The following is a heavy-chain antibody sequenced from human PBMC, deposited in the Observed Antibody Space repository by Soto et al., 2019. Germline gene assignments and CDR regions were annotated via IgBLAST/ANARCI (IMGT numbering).Heavy chain of an antibody. CDR2: IYYSGST. CDR1: GGSISSGGYY. CDR3: ARRGPLFTTHRLSGENWFDP. D-gene: IGHD3-3*01. Sequence: PSETLSLTCTVSGGSISSGGYYWSWIRQHPGKGLEWIGYIYYSGSTYYNPSLKSRVTISVDTSKNQFSLKLSSVTAADTAVYYCARRGPLFTTHRLSGENWFDPWGQGTLVTVSS. V-gene: IGHV4-31*03. J-gene: IGHJ5*02.